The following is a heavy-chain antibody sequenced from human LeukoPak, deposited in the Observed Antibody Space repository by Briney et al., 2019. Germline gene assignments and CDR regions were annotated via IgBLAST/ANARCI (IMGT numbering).Heavy chain of an antibody. Sequence: GGSLRLSCAASGFPVNKYEMHWVRQAPGKGLEWVSYSSSSGSTIYYADSVKGRFAISRDNAKNSLYLQMNSLRAEDTAVYYCARRRDFIDYWGQGTLVTVSS. CDR1: GFPVNKYE. J-gene: IGHJ4*02. CDR2: SSSSGSTI. CDR3: ARRRDFIDY. V-gene: IGHV3-48*03. D-gene: IGHD3/OR15-3a*01.